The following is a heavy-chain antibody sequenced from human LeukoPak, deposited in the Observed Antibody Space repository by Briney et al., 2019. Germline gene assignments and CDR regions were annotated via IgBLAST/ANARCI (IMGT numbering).Heavy chain of an antibody. CDR3: AALEQWPHDY. CDR2: IIPILGIA. D-gene: IGHD6-19*01. V-gene: IGHV1-69*04. J-gene: IGHJ4*02. CDR1: GYTFTSYD. Sequence: ASVKVSCKASGYTFTSYDINWVRQATGQGLEWMGRIIPILGIANYAQKFQGRVTITADKSTSTAYMELSSLRSEDTAVYYCAALEQWPHDYWGQGTLVTVSS.